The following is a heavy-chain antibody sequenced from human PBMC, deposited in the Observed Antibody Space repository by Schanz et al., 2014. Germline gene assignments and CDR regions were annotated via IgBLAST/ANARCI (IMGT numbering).Heavy chain of an antibody. J-gene: IGHJ4*02. D-gene: IGHD2-2*01. CDR3: AREDGTSNTRCFDY. CDR1: GFTFSSYR. Sequence: QVQLVESGGGVVQPGGSLSLSCVASGFTFSSYRMHWVRQAPGKGLEWVALIRYDGITKYYLDSVKGRFTISRDESKNTLYLQMNSLRAEDTAVYYCAREDGTSNTRCFDYWGQGALVTVSS. CDR2: IRYDGITK. V-gene: IGHV3-30*02.